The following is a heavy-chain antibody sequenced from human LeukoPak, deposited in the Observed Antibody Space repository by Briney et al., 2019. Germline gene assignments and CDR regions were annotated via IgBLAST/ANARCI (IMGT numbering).Heavy chain of an antibody. D-gene: IGHD3-10*01. V-gene: IGHV3-23*01. CDR3: AREQYLWFGELLRAFDI. Sequence: GGSLRLSCAASGFSFSSYAMSWVRQAPGKGLEWVSDISGSGGSTYYADSVKGRFTISRDNSKNTLYLQMNSLRAEDTAVYYCAREQYLWFGELLRAFDIWGQGTMVTVSS. J-gene: IGHJ3*02. CDR2: ISGSGGST. CDR1: GFSFSSYA.